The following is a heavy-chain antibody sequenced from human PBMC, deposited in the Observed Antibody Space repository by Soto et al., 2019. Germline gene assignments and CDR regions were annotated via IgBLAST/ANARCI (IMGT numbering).Heavy chain of an antibody. D-gene: IGHD2-15*01. J-gene: IGHJ3*02. V-gene: IGHV1-2*04. Sequence: QVQLVQSGAEVKKPGASVKVSCKASGYTFTGYYMHWVRQAPGQGLEWMGWINPNSGGTNYAQKLQGWVTMTRDPSISTAYMEMSRLGSDDTAVYYCARGDPADIVVVVAAPVAFDIWGQGTMVTVSS. CDR2: INPNSGGT. CDR3: ARGDPADIVVVVAAPVAFDI. CDR1: GYTFTGYY.